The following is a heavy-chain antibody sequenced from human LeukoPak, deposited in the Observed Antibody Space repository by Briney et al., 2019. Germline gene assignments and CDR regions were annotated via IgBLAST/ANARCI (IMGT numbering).Heavy chain of an antibody. D-gene: IGHD6-13*01. V-gene: IGHV1-2*02. CDR3: ARLSSSWYPYFDY. J-gene: IGHJ4*02. CDR2: INPNSGGT. CDR1: GYTFTGYY. Sequence: ASVKVSCKASGYTFTGYYMHWVRQAPGQGLEWMGWINPNSGGTNYAQKFQGRVTMTRDTSINTAYMELSRLRSDDTAVYYCARLSSSWYPYFDYWGQGTLVTVSS.